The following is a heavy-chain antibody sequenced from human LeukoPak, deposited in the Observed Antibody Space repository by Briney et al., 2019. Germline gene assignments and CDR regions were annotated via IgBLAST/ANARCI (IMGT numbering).Heavy chain of an antibody. V-gene: IGHV1-69*13. D-gene: IGHD4-17*01. CDR1: GYTFTSYG. CDR3: ARDYGDYAGYYGMDV. J-gene: IGHJ6*02. Sequence: SVKVSCKASGYTFTSYGISWVRQAPGQGLEWMGGIIPIFGTANYAQKFQGRVTITADESTSTAYMELSSLRSEDTAVYYCARDYGDYAGYYGMDVWGQGTTVTVSS. CDR2: IIPIFGTA.